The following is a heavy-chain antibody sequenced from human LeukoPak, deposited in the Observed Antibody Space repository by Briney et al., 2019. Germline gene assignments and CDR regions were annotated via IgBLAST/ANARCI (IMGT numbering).Heavy chain of an antibody. J-gene: IGHJ4*02. V-gene: IGHV3-30*04. D-gene: IGHD1-26*01. Sequence: GRSLRLSCAASGFTFSSYAMHWVRQAPGKGLEWVAVISYDGSNKYYADSVKGRFTISRDNSKNTLYLQMNSLRAEDTAVYYCAKDNSGGLFDYWGQGTLVTVSS. CDR3: AKDNSGGLFDY. CDR2: ISYDGSNK. CDR1: GFTFSSYA.